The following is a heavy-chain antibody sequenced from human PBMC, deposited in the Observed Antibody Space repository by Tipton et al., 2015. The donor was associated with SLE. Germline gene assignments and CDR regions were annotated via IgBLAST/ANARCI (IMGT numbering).Heavy chain of an antibody. D-gene: IGHD2-2*02. V-gene: IGHV1-18*01. CDR3: ARDCSSTSCYTRTYYYYGMDV. J-gene: IGHJ6*02. CDR1: GYTFTSYG. CDR2: ISAYNGNT. Sequence: SGAEVKVSCKASGYTFTSYGISWVRQAPGQGLEWMGWISAYNGNTNYAQKFQGRVTITADESTSTAYMELSSLRSEDTAVYYCARDCSSTSCYTRTYYYYGMDVWGQGTTVTVSS.